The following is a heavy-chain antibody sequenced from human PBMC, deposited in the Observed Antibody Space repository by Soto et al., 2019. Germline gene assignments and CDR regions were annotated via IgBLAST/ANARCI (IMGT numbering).Heavy chain of an antibody. Sequence: TSETLSLTCTVSGGSISSSSYYWGWIRQPPGKGLEWIGSIYYSGSTYYNPSLKSRVTISVDTSKNQFSLKLSSVTAADTAVYYCARHAVGATTDYFDYWGQGTLVTVSS. D-gene: IGHD1-26*01. CDR1: GGSISSSSYY. J-gene: IGHJ4*02. V-gene: IGHV4-39*01. CDR3: ARHAVGATTDYFDY. CDR2: IYYSGST.